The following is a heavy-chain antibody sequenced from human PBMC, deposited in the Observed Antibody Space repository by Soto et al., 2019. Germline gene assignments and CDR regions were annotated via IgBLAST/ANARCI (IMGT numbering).Heavy chain of an antibody. J-gene: IGHJ6*02. V-gene: IGHV1-69*13. CDR1: GGTFSSYA. CDR3: ASLYCSSTSCYRGYYYYYGMDV. Sequence: SVKVSCKASGGTFSSYAISWVRQSPGQGLEWMGGIIPIFGTANYAQKFQGRVTITADESTSTAYMELSSLRSEDTAVYYCASLYCSSTSCYRGYYYYYGMDVWGQGTTVTVSS. CDR2: IIPIFGTA. D-gene: IGHD2-2*02.